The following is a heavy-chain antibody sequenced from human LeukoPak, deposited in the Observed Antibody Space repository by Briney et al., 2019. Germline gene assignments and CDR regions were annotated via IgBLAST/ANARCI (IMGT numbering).Heavy chain of an antibody. CDR1: GFTFSSYG. CDR3: TTDEYYDFWSGYHHYFDY. CDR2: IKSKTDGGTT. D-gene: IGHD3-3*01. V-gene: IGHV3-15*01. J-gene: IGHJ4*02. Sequence: GGSLRLSCAASGFTFSSYGMHRVRQAPGKGLEWVGRIKSKTDGGTTDYAAPVKGRFTISRDDSKNTLYLQMNSLKTEDTAVYYCTTDEYYDFWSGYHHYFDYWGQGTLVTVSS.